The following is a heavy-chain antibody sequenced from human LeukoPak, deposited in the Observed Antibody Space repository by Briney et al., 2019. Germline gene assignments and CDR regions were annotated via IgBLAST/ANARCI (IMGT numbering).Heavy chain of an antibody. D-gene: IGHD5-18*01. CDR3: AKGLIDGPYSYGSDY. J-gene: IGHJ4*02. CDR1: GFTFSSYG. CDR2: IRYDGSNK. Sequence: GGSLRLSCAASGFTFSSYGRHWVRQAPGKGLEWVAFIRYDGSNKYYADSVKGRFTISRDNSKNTLYLQMNSLRAEDTAVYYCAKGLIDGPYSYGSDYWGPRALVTVSS. V-gene: IGHV3-30*02.